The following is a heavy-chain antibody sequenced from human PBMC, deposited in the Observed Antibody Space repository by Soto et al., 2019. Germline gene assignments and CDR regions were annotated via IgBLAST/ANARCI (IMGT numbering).Heavy chain of an antibody. CDR1: GFTFSSYW. CDR3: ARHPPRYCSGGSCFGLYYFDY. CDR2: IKQDGSEK. J-gene: IGHJ4*02. V-gene: IGHV3-7*05. D-gene: IGHD2-15*01. Sequence: PGGSLSLSCAASGFTFSSYWMSWVRQAPGKGLEWVANIKQDGSEKYYVDSVKGRFTISRDNAKNSLYLQMNSLRAEDTAVYYCARHPPRYCSGGSCFGLYYFDYWGQGTLVTVSS.